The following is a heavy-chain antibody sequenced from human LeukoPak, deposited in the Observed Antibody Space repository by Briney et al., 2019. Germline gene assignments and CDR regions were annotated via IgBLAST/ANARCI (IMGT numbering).Heavy chain of an antibody. Sequence: PSDTLSLTCTVSGGSISSISFYWGWIRQPPGMGLEWIGSVYYSRSRSTFYNPSLKSRVTISVDTSKNQFSLKLSSVTAADTAVYYCARDSDYGDYIDYWGQGTLVTVSS. V-gene: IGHV4-39*07. J-gene: IGHJ4*02. CDR2: VYYSRSRST. D-gene: IGHD4-17*01. CDR1: GGSISSISFY. CDR3: ARDSDYGDYIDY.